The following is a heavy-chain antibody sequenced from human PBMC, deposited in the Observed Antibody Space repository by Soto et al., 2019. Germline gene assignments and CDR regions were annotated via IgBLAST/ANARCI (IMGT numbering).Heavy chain of an antibody. D-gene: IGHD2-15*01. V-gene: IGHV3-23*01. Sequence: GGSLRLSCAASGFTFSSYAMSWVRQAPGKGLEWVSAISGSGGSTYYADSVKGRFTISRDNSKNTLYLQMNSLRAEDTAVYYCAKDQAVVVVAAGSFDIWGQGTMVTVSS. CDR3: AKDQAVVVVAAGSFDI. J-gene: IGHJ3*02. CDR1: GFTFSSYA. CDR2: ISGSGGST.